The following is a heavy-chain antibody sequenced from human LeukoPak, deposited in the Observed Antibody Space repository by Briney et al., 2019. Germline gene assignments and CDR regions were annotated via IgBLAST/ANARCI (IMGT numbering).Heavy chain of an antibody. Sequence: ASVKVSCKASGYTFTSYGISWVRQAPGQGLEWMGWMNPNSGNTGYAQKFQGRVTMTRNTSISTAYMELSSLRSEDTAVYYCARGRVAVAEFYYWGQGTLVTVSS. CDR3: ARGRVAVAEFYY. D-gene: IGHD6-19*01. CDR1: GYTFTSYG. J-gene: IGHJ4*02. CDR2: MNPNSGNT. V-gene: IGHV1-8*02.